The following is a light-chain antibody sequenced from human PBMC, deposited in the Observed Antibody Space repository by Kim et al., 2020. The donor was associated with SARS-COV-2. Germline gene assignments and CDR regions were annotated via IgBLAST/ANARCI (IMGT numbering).Light chain of an antibody. J-gene: IGKJ3*01. CDR3: QQRSNWPSFT. CDR1: QSVSSY. CDR2: DAS. Sequence: SPGYRATLSCRASQSVSSYLAWYQQKPGQAPRLLIYDASNRATGIPARFSGSGSGTDFTLTISSLEPEDFAVYYCQQRSNWPSFTFGPGTKVDIK. V-gene: IGKV3-11*01.